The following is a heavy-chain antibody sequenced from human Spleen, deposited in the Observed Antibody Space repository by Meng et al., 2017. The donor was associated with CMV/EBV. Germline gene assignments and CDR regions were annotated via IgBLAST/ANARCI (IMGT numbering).Heavy chain of an antibody. D-gene: IGHD3-22*01. Sequence: SETLSLTCTVSGGSISSYYWSWIRQPPGKGLEWIGYIYYSGSTNYNPPLKSRVTISVDTSKNQFSLKLSSVTAADTAVYYCARFSSGYYASFFDFWGQGTLVTVSS. CDR2: IYYSGST. V-gene: IGHV4-59*01. CDR3: ARFSSGYYASFFDF. CDR1: GGSISSYY. J-gene: IGHJ4*02.